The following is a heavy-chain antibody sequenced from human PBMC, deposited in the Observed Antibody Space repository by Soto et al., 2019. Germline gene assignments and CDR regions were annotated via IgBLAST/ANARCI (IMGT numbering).Heavy chain of an antibody. J-gene: IGHJ4*02. V-gene: IGHV3-30*18. CDR1: GFTFSSYG. D-gene: IGHD3-22*01. CDR2: ISYDGSNK. CDR3: AKDLYYDSSGYFDD. Sequence: QVQLVESGGGVVQPGRSLRLSCAASGFTFSSYGMHWVRQAPGKGLEWVAVISYDGSNKYYADSVKGRFTISRDNSKNTLYLQMNSLRAEDTAVYYGAKDLYYDSSGYFDDWGQGTLVTVSS.